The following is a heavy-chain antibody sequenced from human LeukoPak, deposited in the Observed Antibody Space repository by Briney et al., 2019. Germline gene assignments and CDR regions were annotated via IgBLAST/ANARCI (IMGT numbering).Heavy chain of an antibody. D-gene: IGHD2-15*01. J-gene: IGHJ4*02. Sequence: ASVTVSCTASGYTFSSFAINWLRQAPGEGMEWMGWINTHTGNPTYAQGFTGRFVFSLDTSVSTTYLQITSLKTEDTATYYCAREVRGGEAAIDSWGQGTLVIVSS. CDR3: AREVRGGEAAIDS. V-gene: IGHV7-4-1*02. CDR2: INTHTGNP. CDR1: GYTFSSFA.